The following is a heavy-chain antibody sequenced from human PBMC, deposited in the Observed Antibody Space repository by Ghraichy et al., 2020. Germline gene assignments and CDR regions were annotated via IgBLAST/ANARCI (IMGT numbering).Heavy chain of an antibody. V-gene: IGHV4-59*01. D-gene: IGHD2-15*01. Sequence: SQTLSLTCTVSGGSISSYYWSWIRQPPGKGLEWIGYIYYSGSTNYNPSLKSRVTISVDTSKNQFSLKLSSVTAADTAVYYCARDRTPFDYWGQGTLVTVSA. J-gene: IGHJ4*02. CDR2: IYYSGST. CDR1: GGSISSYY. CDR3: ARDRTPFDY.